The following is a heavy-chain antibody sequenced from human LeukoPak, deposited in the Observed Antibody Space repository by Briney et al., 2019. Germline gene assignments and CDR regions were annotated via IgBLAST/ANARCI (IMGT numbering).Heavy chain of an antibody. Sequence: GGSLRLSCAASGFTFSGSAMHWVRQASGKGLEWVGRIRSKANSYATAYAASVKGRFTISRDDSKNTAYLQMNSLKTGDTAVYYCTRSCAGTTAPGGYWGQGTLVTVSS. J-gene: IGHJ4*02. V-gene: IGHV3-73*01. CDR1: GFTFSGSA. D-gene: IGHD1-1*01. CDR2: IRSKANSYAT. CDR3: TRSCAGTTAPGGY.